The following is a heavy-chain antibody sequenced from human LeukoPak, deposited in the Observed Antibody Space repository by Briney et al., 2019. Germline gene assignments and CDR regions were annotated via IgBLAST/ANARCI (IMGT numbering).Heavy chain of an antibody. D-gene: IGHD2-2*01. J-gene: IGHJ4*02. CDR2: ISYDGSNK. V-gene: IGHV3-30-3*01. Sequence: PGGSLRLSCAASGFTFSSYAMHWVRQAPGKGLEWVGVISYDGSNKYYADSVKGRFTISRDNSKNTLYLQMNSLRAEDTAVYYCAKPGYCSSASCPYRYWGQGTLVTVSS. CDR1: GFTFSSYA. CDR3: AKPGYCSSASCPYRY.